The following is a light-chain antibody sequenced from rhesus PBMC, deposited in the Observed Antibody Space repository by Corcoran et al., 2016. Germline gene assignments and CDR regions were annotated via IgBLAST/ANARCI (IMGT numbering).Light chain of an antibody. CDR3: QHCYGTPLT. Sequence: DIQMTQSPSSLSASVGDRVTITCRASENVNNYLNWYQQKPGKAPKLLIYKASILQSGVPSRFSGSGSGKDYTFTISSLQPEDVATYYCQHCYGTPLTFGGGTKVEIK. J-gene: IGKJ4*01. V-gene: IGKV1-74*01. CDR1: ENVNNY. CDR2: KAS.